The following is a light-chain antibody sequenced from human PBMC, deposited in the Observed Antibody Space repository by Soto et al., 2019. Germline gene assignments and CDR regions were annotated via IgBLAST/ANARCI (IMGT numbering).Light chain of an antibody. Sequence: EIVFTQSPGTLSLSPGERATLSCRASQSVNNNYLAWYQQKPGQSPRLLIYAASTRATGIPDRFSGSGSGTDFTLTISRLEPEDFAVYSCQKYGRRKTFCQGTKVDIK. CDR2: AAS. CDR3: QKYGRRKT. CDR1: QSVNNNY. J-gene: IGKJ1*01. V-gene: IGKV3-20*01.